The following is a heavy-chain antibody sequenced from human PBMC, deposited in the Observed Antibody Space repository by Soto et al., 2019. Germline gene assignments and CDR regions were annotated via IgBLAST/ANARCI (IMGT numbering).Heavy chain of an antibody. J-gene: IGHJ4*02. V-gene: IGHV4-61*01. Sequence: SETLSLTCTVSGDSVNSGYYFLIWIRQPPGKGLEWIAYVCFSGSTTKYNPSLKSRVTISRDMSKNEFSLKVTSVTAADTAVYYCARSGGGSGWFGGQGTLVTVSS. CDR1: GDSVNSGYYF. CDR2: VCFSGSTT. CDR3: ARSGGGSGWF. D-gene: IGHD6-19*01.